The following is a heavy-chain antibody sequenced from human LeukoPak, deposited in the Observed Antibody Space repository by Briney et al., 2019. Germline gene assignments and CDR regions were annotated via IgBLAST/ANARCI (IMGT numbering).Heavy chain of an antibody. CDR3: ARGSTVCEYSSSIDP. Sequence: SETLSLTCAVYGGSFSGYYWSWIRQPPGKGLEWIGEINHSGSTNYNPSLKSRVTISVDTSKNQFSLKLSSVTAADTAVYYCARGSTVCEYSSSIDPWGQGTLVTVSS. D-gene: IGHD6-6*01. CDR1: GGSFSGYY. CDR2: INHSGST. V-gene: IGHV4-34*01. J-gene: IGHJ5*02.